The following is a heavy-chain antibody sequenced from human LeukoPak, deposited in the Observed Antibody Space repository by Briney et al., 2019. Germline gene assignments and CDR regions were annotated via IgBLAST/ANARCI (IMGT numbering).Heavy chain of an antibody. CDR2: ISYDGSNK. J-gene: IGHJ4*02. Sequence: GGSLRLSCTASGFTFSDSSMHWVRQAPGKGLEWVAVISYDGSNKYYADSVKGRFTMSRDNSKNTLYLQMKSLRSEDTAVYFCARGTPGLAMSGTGAYWGQGTLVTVSS. CDR1: GFTFSDSS. CDR3: ARGTPGLAMSGTGAY. D-gene: IGHD7-27*01. V-gene: IGHV3-30-3*01.